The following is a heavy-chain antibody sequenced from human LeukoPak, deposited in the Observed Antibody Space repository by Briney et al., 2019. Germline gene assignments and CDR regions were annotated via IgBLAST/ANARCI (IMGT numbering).Heavy chain of an antibody. V-gene: IGHV3-30*04. J-gene: IGHJ4*02. CDR2: ISYDGRDK. CDR3: ARPYSSGWYGDFDY. Sequence: GGSLRLSCAASGFTFSSYAMHWVRQAQGKGLEWVAVISYDGRDKYYADSVKGRFTISRDNSKNTLYLQMNSLRAGDTAVYSCARPYSSGWYGDFDYWGQGTLVTVSS. CDR1: GFTFSSYA. D-gene: IGHD6-19*01.